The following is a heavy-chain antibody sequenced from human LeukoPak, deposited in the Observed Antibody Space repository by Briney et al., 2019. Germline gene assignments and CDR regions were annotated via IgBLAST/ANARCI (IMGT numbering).Heavy chain of an antibody. D-gene: IGHD5-18*01. V-gene: IGHV3-30*01. J-gene: IGHJ6*03. Sequence: PGGSLRLSCAASGFTFSSYAMHWVRQAPGKGLEWVAVISYDGSNKYYADSVKGRFTISRDNSKNTLYLQMNSLRAEDTAVYYCGRDGYAYMDVWGKGTTVTVSS. CDR1: GFTFSSYA. CDR2: ISYDGSNK. CDR3: GRDGYAYMDV.